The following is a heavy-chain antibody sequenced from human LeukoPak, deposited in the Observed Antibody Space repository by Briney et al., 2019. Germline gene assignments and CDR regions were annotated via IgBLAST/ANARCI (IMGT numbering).Heavy chain of an antibody. V-gene: IGHV3-7*01. CDR3: ARDYYYGSGSYSPYYYGMDV. D-gene: IGHD3-10*01. J-gene: IGHJ6*02. Sequence: PGGSLRLSCAASGFTFSSYWMSWVRQAPGKGLEWVANIKQDGSEKYYVDSVKGRFTISRDNAKNSLYLQMNSLRAEDTAVYYCARDYYYGSGSYSPYYYGMDVWGQGTTVTVSS. CDR2: IKQDGSEK. CDR1: GFTFSSYW.